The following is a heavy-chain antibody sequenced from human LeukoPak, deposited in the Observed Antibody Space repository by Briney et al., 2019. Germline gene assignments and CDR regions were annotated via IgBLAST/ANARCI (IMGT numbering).Heavy chain of an antibody. J-gene: IGHJ4*02. CDR1: GFTFSSYS. Sequence: GGSLRLSCAASGFTFSSYSMNWVRQAPGKGLQWVSYISSSSSTIYYADSVKGRFTISRDNAKNSLYLQMNSLRAEDTAVYYCARKTYTISSWYFDYWGQGTLVTVSS. V-gene: IGHV3-48*01. CDR3: ARKTYTISSWYFDY. CDR2: ISSSSSTI. D-gene: IGHD6-6*01.